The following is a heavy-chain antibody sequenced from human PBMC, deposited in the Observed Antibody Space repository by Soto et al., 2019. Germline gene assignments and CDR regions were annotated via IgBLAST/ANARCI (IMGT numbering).Heavy chain of an antibody. J-gene: IGHJ5*02. V-gene: IGHV4-39*01. CDR2: IYYSGST. D-gene: IGHD2-15*01. CDR3: ARPFCGNLRDWFDH. Sequence: SETLSLTGTVSGGSISSSRYYWGWIRQPPGKGLEWIGSIYYSGSTYYNPSLKSRVTISVDTSKNQFSLKLSSVTAADTAVYYCARPFCGNLRDWFDHWGQGTLVTVSS. CDR1: GGSISSSRYY.